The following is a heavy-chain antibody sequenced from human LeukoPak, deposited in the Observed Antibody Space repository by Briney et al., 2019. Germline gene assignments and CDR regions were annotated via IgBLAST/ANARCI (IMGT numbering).Heavy chain of an antibody. V-gene: IGHV4-39*01. CDR3: ARTRPLFY. J-gene: IGHJ4*02. CDR1: GGSISISSSY. D-gene: IGHD3-10*01. CDR2: IHHSGNT. Sequence: PSEALSLTCTVSGGSISISSSYWGWIRQPPGKGLEWIGSIHHSGNTYYNPFLKSRVIISVDTSKNQFSLKVTSVTAADTAVYYCARTRPLFYRGQGTLVTVSS.